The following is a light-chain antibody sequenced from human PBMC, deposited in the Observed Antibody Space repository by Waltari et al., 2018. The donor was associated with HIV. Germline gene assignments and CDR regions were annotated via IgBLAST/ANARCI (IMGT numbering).Light chain of an antibody. J-gene: IGLJ3*02. V-gene: IGLV3-27*01. Sequence: SYELTQPSSVSVSPGQPARLTCSGDGLAKRYVRWFQQKPGQAPVLVIYKDIERPSGIPERFSGSSSGTTVTLTISGAQVEDEADYYCFSAADNNLGVFGGGTKVTVL. CDR1: GLAKRY. CDR2: KDI. CDR3: FSAADNNLGV.